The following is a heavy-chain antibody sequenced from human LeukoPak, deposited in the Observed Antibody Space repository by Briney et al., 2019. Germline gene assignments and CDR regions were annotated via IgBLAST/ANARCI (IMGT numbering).Heavy chain of an antibody. V-gene: IGHV4-59*01. D-gene: IGHD5-12*01. CDR1: GGSISSYY. J-gene: IGHJ4*02. CDR2: IYYSGST. CDR3: AKDRLGGYDIIDY. Sequence: SETLSLTCTVSGGSISSYYWSWIRQPPGKGLEWIGYIYYSGSTNYNPSLKSRVTISVDTSKNQFSLKLSSVTAADTAVYYCAKDRLGGYDIIDYWGQGTPVTVSS.